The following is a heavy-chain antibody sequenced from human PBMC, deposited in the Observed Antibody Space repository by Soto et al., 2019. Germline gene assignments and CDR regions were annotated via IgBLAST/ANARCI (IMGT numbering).Heavy chain of an antibody. D-gene: IGHD2-2*01. CDR3: AKDTYSSSWYF. CDR2: IDKSGGDT. V-gene: IGHV3-23*05. J-gene: IGHJ4*02. CDR1: GFTFTNYL. Sequence: PGGSLRLSCAASGFTFTNYLMTWVRQAPGKGLEWVSSIDKSGGDTYYADSVKGRSTISRDNSKNTLYLQMNGLRAEDTALYYCAKDTYSSSWYFWGQGTLVTVSS.